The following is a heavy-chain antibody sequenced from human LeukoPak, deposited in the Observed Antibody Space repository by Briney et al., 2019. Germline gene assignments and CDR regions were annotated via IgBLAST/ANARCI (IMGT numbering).Heavy chain of an antibody. CDR3: ARQGPSGPTGIDY. CDR1: GGSISSSSYY. Sequence: PSETLSLTCTVSGGSISSSSYYWGWIRQPPGKGLEWIGSIYYSGGTYYNPSLKSRVTISVDTSKNQFSLKLSSVTAADTAVYYCARQGPSGPTGIDYWGQGTLVTVSS. CDR2: IYYSGGT. D-gene: IGHD1-1*01. V-gene: IGHV4-39*01. J-gene: IGHJ4*02.